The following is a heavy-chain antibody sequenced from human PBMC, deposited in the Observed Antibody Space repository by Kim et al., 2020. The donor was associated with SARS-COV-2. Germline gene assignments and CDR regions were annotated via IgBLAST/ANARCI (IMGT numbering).Heavy chain of an antibody. J-gene: IGHJ6*02. D-gene: IGHD3-10*01. CDR1: GGSISSGSYY. CDR2: IYTSGST. CDR3: ARNYGSGRGGYYYYGMDV. V-gene: IGHV4-61*02. Sequence: SETLSLTCTVSGGSISSGSYYWSWIRQPAGKGLEWIGRIYTSGSTNYNPSLKSRVTISVDTSKNQFSLKLSSVTAADTAVYYCARNYGSGRGGYYYYGMDVWGQGTTVTVSS.